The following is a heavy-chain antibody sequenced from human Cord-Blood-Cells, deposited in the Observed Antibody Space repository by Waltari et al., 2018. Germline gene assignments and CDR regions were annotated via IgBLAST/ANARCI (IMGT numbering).Heavy chain of an antibody. J-gene: IGHJ4*02. CDR1: GFPLRSSS. V-gene: IGHV3-21*01. Sequence: EVQLVESGGGLVQPGGSLSLPCAASGFPLRSSSMNWVRQAPGKGLEWVSSISSSSSYIYYADSVKGRFTISRDNAKNSLYLQMNSLRAEDTAVYYCARELQYYFDYWGQGTLVTVSS. D-gene: IGHD4-4*01. CDR2: ISSSSSYI. CDR3: ARELQYYFDY.